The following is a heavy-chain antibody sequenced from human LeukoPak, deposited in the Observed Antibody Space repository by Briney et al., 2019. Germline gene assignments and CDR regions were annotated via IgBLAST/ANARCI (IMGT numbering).Heavy chain of an antibody. CDR1: GFTVSSNY. CDR2: IYSGGST. V-gene: IGHV3-53*01. Sequence: GGSLRLSCAASGFTVSSNYMNWVRQAPGKGLEWVSVIYSGGSTYYADSVKGRFTISGDNSKNTLYLQMNSLRAEDTAVYYCARLRLYGDYETWNYYYYYMDVWGKGTTVTISS. J-gene: IGHJ6*03. CDR3: ARLRLYGDYETWNYYYYYMDV. D-gene: IGHD4-17*01.